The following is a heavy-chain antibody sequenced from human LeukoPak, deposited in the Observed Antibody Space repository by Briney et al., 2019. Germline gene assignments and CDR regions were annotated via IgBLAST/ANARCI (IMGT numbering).Heavy chain of an antibody. CDR1: GFSFSAYW. V-gene: IGHV3-7*01. J-gene: IGHJ5*02. CDR3: ARAFSSGT. Sequence: PGGSLRLSCAAPGFSFSAYWMTWVRQAPGTGLEWVANINPAGTETYYVDPVKGRFTISRDNAKNLLYLQMNSLRAEDTAVYYCARAFSSGTWGQGTLVTVSS. CDR2: INPAGTET. D-gene: IGHD6-19*01.